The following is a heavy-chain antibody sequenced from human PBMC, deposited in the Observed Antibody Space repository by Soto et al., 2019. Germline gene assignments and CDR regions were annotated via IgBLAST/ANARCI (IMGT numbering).Heavy chain of an antibody. Sequence: ESLKISCKGSGYSFAGYWITWVRQKPGKGLEWMGRIDPSDSQTYYSPSFRGHVTISVTKSITTVFLQWSSLRASDTAMYYCARQIYDSDTGPNFHCYFDSWGQGTPVTVSS. CDR2: IDPSDSQT. CDR3: ARQIYDSDTGPNFHCYFDS. V-gene: IGHV5-10-1*01. J-gene: IGHJ4*02. CDR1: GYSFAGYW. D-gene: IGHD3-22*01.